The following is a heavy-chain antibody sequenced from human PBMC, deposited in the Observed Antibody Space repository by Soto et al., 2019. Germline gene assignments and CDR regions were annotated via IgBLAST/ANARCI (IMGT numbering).Heavy chain of an antibody. CDR1: GVSISSFY. Sequence: SETLSLTCSVSGVSISSFYWGWIRQSPGKGLEWIGYFYLSGSTIYNPSLQSRVTISVDTSKNQFSLKMTSVTAADTALYYCVRHLSSAAAGAFDYWGQGALVTVSS. CDR2: FYLSGST. D-gene: IGHD6-13*01. CDR3: VRHLSSAAAGAFDY. V-gene: IGHV4-59*08. J-gene: IGHJ4*02.